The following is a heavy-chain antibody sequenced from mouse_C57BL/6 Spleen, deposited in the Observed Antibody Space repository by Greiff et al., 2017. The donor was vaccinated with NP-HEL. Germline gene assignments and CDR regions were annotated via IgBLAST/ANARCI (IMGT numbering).Heavy chain of an antibody. Sequence: VQLQQPGAELVRPGTSVKLSCKASGYTFTSYWMHWVKQRPGQGLEWIGVIDPSDSYTNYNQKFKGKATLTVDTSSSTAYMQLSSLTSEDSAVYYGARRAVVAPNWYFDVWGTGTTVTVSS. V-gene: IGHV1-59*01. CDR1: GYTFTSYW. CDR3: ARRAVVAPNWYFDV. CDR2: IDPSDSYT. J-gene: IGHJ1*03. D-gene: IGHD1-1*01.